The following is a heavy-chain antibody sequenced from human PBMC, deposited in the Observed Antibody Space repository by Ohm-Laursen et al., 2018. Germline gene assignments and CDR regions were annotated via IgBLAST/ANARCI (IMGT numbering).Heavy chain of an antibody. J-gene: IGHJ6*02. D-gene: IGHD3-10*01. CDR1: GFTFDDYA. Sequence: SLRLSRAASGFTFDDYAMHWVRQAPGKGLEWVSGISWNSGSIGYADSVKGRFTISRDNAKNSLYLQMNSLRAEDTALYYCAKDIGGGPYYGMDVWGQGTTVTVSS. V-gene: IGHV3-9*01. CDR3: AKDIGGGPYYGMDV. CDR2: ISWNSGSI.